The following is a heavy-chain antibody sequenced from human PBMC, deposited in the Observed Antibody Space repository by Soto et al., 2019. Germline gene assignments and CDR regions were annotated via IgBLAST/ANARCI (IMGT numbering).Heavy chain of an antibody. CDR1: GFTFSTYA. J-gene: IGHJ4*02. CDR2: ISGGGGRT. V-gene: IGHV3-23*01. Sequence: EVQLLESGGVLVQPGGSLRLSCAGSGFTFSTYAMTWVRQAPGKGLEWVSSISGGGGRTYYADSVKGRFTISRDNSKNTLYLQTNSLRAEDTAVYYCVKAGDYHGSESYFPLDYWGQGTLVPVTS. D-gene: IGHD3-10*01. CDR3: VKAGDYHGSESYFPLDY.